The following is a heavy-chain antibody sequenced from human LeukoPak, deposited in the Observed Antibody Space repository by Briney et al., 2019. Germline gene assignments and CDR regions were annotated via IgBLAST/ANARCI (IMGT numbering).Heavy chain of an antibody. V-gene: IGHV4-34*01. D-gene: IGHD6-19*01. CDR1: GGSFSGYY. Sequence: SETLSLTCAVYGGSFSGYYWSWVRQPPGKGLEWIGEINHRRSINYNPSLKSRLTISVDTSKNQFSLKLSSVTAVDPAVYYCARYWGSGWTFDYWGQGTLVTVSS. CDR2: INHRRSI. J-gene: IGHJ4*02. CDR3: ARYWGSGWTFDY.